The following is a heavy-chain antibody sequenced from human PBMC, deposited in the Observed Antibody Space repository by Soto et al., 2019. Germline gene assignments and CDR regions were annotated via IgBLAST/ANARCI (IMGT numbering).Heavy chain of an antibody. Sequence: GESLKISCAASGFTFSSYAMSWVRQAPGKGLEWVSAISGSGGSTYYADSVKGRFTISRDNSKNTLYLQMNSLRAEDTAVYYCAKPARAGYSSSWADYWGQGTLVTVSS. CDR2: ISGSGGST. J-gene: IGHJ4*02. CDR3: AKPARAGYSSSWADY. V-gene: IGHV3-23*01. D-gene: IGHD6-13*01. CDR1: GFTFSSYA.